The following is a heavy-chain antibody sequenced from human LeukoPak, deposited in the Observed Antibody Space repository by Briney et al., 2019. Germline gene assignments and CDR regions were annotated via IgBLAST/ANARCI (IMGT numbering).Heavy chain of an antibody. Sequence: GASVTVSCKASGYTFISYGISWVRQAPGQGLEWMGWISAYNGNKNYAQKLQGRVTMTTDTSTSTAYMELRSLRSDDTAVYYCARFSYYYASGENWFDPWGQGTLVTVSS. CDR2: ISAYNGNK. V-gene: IGHV1-18*01. CDR1: GYTFISYG. D-gene: IGHD3-10*01. CDR3: ARFSYYYASGENWFDP. J-gene: IGHJ5*02.